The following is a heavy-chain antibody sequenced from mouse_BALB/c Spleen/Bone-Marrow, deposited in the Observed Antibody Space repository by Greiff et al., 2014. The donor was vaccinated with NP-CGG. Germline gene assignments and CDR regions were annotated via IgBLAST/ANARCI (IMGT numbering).Heavy chain of an antibody. V-gene: IGHV1-20*02. CDR1: GYSFTGNF. Sequence: EVQRVESGPELVKPGASVKISCKASGYSFTGNFMNWVKQSHGKSLEWIGRINPYNGDTFYNQKFKGKATLTVDKSSSTAHMELLSLASEDSAVFYCGTVGGNYGMDYWGQGTSVTVSS. D-gene: IGHD1-1*01. J-gene: IGHJ4*01. CDR2: INPYNGDT. CDR3: GTVGGNYGMDY.